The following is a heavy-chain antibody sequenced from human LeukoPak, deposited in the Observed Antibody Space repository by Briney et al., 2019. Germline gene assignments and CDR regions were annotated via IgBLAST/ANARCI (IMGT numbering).Heavy chain of an antibody. CDR1: GGSISSGGYY. Sequence: SETLSLTCTVSGGSISSGGYYWSWIRQHPGKGLEWIGYICYSGSTYYNPSLKSRVTISVDTSKNQFSLKLSSVTAADTAVYYCARGCSSTSCYNSQDAFDIWGQGTMVTVSS. D-gene: IGHD2-2*02. V-gene: IGHV4-31*03. CDR2: ICYSGST. J-gene: IGHJ3*02. CDR3: ARGCSSTSCYNSQDAFDI.